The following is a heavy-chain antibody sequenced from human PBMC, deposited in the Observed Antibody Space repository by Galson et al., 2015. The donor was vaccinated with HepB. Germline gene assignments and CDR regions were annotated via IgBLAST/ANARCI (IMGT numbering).Heavy chain of an antibody. CDR1: GFTFDDYA. CDR2: ISWDGGST. Sequence: SLRLSCAASGFTFDDYAMHWVRQAPGKGLEWVSLISWDGGSTYYADSVKGRFTISRDNSKNSLYLQMNSLRAEDTALYYCAKGEQGSDDYYGMDVWGQGTTVTVSS. D-gene: IGHD1-26*01. CDR3: AKGEQGSDDYYGMDV. J-gene: IGHJ6*02. V-gene: IGHV3-43D*04.